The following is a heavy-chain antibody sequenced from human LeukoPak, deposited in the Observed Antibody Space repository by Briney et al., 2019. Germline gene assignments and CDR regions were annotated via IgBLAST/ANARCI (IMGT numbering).Heavy chain of an antibody. CDR3: ARDLTVTTGLSWFDP. J-gene: IGHJ5*02. CDR2: IYYSGST. V-gene: IGHV4-39*07. Sequence: SETLSLTCTVSGGSISSSSYYWGWLRQPPGKGLEWIGSIYYSGSTYYNPSLKSRVTISVDTSKNQFSLKLSSVTAADTAVYYCARDLTVTTGLSWFDPWGQGTLVTVPS. D-gene: IGHD4-17*01. CDR1: GGSISSSSYY.